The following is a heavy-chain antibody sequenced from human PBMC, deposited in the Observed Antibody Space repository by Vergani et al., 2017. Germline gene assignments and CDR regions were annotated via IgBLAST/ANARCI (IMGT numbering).Heavy chain of an antibody. D-gene: IGHD1-26*01. V-gene: IGHV4-39*01. CDR1: GGSISSSSYY. Sequence: QLQLQESGPGLVKPSETLSLTCTVSGGSISSSSYYWGWIRQPPGKGLEWIGSIYYSGRTYYNPSLKRRVTISVDTSKNQFSLKLSSVTAADTAVYYCAGYSGSTYYFDYWGQGTLVTVSS. CDR3: AGYSGSTYYFDY. J-gene: IGHJ4*02. CDR2: IYYSGRT.